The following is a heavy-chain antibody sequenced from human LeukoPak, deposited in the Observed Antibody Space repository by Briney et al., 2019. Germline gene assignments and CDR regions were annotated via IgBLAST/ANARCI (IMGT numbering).Heavy chain of an antibody. V-gene: IGHV1-69*13. CDR1: GGTFSSYA. J-gene: IGHJ6*02. Sequence: ASVKVSCKASGGTFSSYAISWVRQAPGQGLEWMGGIIPIFGTANYAQKFQGRVTITADESTSTAYMELRSLRSDDTAVYYCARALKDIVVVPAPMVGMDVWGQGTTVTVSS. CDR2: IIPIFGTA. CDR3: ARALKDIVVVPAPMVGMDV. D-gene: IGHD2-2*01.